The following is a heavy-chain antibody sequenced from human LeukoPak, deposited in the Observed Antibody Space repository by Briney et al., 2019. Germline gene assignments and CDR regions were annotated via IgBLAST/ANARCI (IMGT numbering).Heavy chain of an antibody. Sequence: SETLSLTCAVSGYSISSGYYWGWVRQPPGKGLEWIGSMYHSGSTYHNPSLKSRVTISVDTSKNQFSLKLTSVTATDTAVYFCARTQSSGIVGATTQFEYWGQGTLATVSS. CDR2: MYHSGST. CDR1: GYSISSGYY. J-gene: IGHJ4*02. V-gene: IGHV4-38-2*01. CDR3: ARTQSSGIVGATTQFEY. D-gene: IGHD1-26*01.